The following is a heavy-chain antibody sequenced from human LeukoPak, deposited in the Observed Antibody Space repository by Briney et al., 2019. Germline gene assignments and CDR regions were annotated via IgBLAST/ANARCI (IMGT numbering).Heavy chain of an antibody. Sequence: GASVKVSCKASGYTFTGYYMHWVRQAPGQGLEWMGWINPNSGATNYAQKFQGRVTMTRDTSISTAYMELSRLRSDDTAVYYCARLCVSCISDYWGQGTLVTVSS. CDR3: ARLCVSCISDY. CDR2: INPNSGAT. V-gene: IGHV1-2*02. J-gene: IGHJ4*02. CDR1: GYTFTGYY. D-gene: IGHD2-8*01.